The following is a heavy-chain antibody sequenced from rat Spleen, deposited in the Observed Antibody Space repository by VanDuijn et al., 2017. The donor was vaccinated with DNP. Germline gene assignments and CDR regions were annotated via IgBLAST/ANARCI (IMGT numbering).Heavy chain of an antibody. J-gene: IGHJ2*01. CDR3: VRLSYGYNYFDY. Sequence: EVQLVESGGGLVQPGRSMKLSCAASGFTFSKYYMAWVRQAPTKGLEWVASITTGGGNSFYRDSVKGRFTISRDNAKSTLYLQMDSLRSEETATYYCVRLSYGYNYFDYWGQGVMVTVSS. D-gene: IGHD1-9*01. CDR1: GFTFSKYY. CDR2: ITTGGGNS. V-gene: IGHV5S11*01.